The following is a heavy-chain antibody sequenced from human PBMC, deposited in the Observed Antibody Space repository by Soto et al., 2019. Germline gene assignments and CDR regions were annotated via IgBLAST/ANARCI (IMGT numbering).Heavy chain of an antibody. Sequence: GASVKVSCKASGGTFSSYAISWVRQAPGQGLEWMGGIFPIFGTANYAQKFQGRVTITADESTSKAYMEMSSLRSEDTAVYYCDRVPMAVVTILPFDYWGQGTLVTVSS. CDR1: GGTFSSYA. J-gene: IGHJ4*02. CDR3: DRVPMAVVTILPFDY. CDR2: IFPIFGTA. V-gene: IGHV1-69*13. D-gene: IGHD5-12*01.